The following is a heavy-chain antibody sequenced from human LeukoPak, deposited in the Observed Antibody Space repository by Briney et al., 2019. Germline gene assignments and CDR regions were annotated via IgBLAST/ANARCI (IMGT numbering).Heavy chain of an antibody. V-gene: IGHV4-39*01. J-gene: IGHJ4*02. CDR3: ARAHYYDNSGYVDY. D-gene: IGHD3-22*01. CDR1: GGSISSSRYY. Sequence: SETLSLTCIVSGGSISSSRYYWGWIRQPPGKGLEWIGTIYYSGSTYYNPSLKSRLTMSVDTSKNQFSLRLNSVTAADTAVYSCARAHYYDNSGYVDYWGRGTLVTVSS. CDR2: IYYSGST.